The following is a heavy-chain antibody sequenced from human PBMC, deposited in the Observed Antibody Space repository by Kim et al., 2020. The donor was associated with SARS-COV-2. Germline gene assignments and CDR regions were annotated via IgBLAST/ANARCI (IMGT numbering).Heavy chain of an antibody. V-gene: IGHV4-59*08. Sequence: SETLSLTCTVSGGSISSYIRCWIRQPPRKGLERIGNISYSGDTNSTSSLKSRVTISLNTSKNQFSLTLTSDTAAATAASYCASLARSSTSCSTFDPWG. J-gene: IGHJ2*01. D-gene: IGHD2-2*01. CDR3: ASLARSSTSCSTFDP. CDR1: GGSISSYI. CDR2: ISYSGDT.